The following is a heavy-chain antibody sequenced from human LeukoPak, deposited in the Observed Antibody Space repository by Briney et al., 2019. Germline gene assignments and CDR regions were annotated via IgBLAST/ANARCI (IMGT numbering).Heavy chain of an antibody. D-gene: IGHD3-9*01. J-gene: IGHJ4*02. Sequence: GMHWVRQTPXXXLXWVAFIWNDGSNKIYADSVKGRFTISRDSSDNTLYLQMTSLRAEDTALYYCARDGPHYDIDYWGQGTLVTVSS. CDR1: G. CDR2: IWNDGSNK. CDR3: ARDGPHYDIDY. V-gene: IGHV3-33*01.